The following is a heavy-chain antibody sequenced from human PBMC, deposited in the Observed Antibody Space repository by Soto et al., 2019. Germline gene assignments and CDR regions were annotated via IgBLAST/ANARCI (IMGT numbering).Heavy chain of an antibody. D-gene: IGHD3-10*01. Sequence: PPLSLPFAVSGGSLSGGGFSWRWIRQPPGKGLEWIGYILHTGGTQYNPSLKSRVSMSVDKSKNQFSLHLTSVTAADTSVYYCARLQFGEGFDYWGQGALVTVSS. CDR3: ARLQFGEGFDY. CDR1: GGSLSGGGFS. V-gene: IGHV4-30-2*01. J-gene: IGHJ4*02. CDR2: ILHTGGT.